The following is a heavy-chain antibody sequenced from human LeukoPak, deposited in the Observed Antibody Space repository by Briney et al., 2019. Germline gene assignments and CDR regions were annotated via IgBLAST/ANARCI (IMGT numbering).Heavy chain of an antibody. V-gene: IGHV4-30-4*08. CDR1: GGSISSGDYY. D-gene: IGHD2-2*01. J-gene: IGHJ6*03. CDR2: IYYSGST. Sequence: SETLSLTCTVSGGSISSGDYYWSWIRQPPGKGLEWIGYIYYSGSTYYNPSLKSRVTISVDTSKNQFSLKLSSVTAADTAVYYCAREVMCSSTSCYLAFRYYYYYTDVWGKGTTVTVSS. CDR3: AREVMCSSTSCYLAFRYYYYYTDV.